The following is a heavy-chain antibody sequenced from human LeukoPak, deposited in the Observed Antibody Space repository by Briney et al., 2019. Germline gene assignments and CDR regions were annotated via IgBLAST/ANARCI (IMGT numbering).Heavy chain of an antibody. V-gene: IGHV3-73*01. J-gene: IGHJ4*02. CDR3: TRNWNEFDY. D-gene: IGHD1-1*01. Sequence: GGSLRLSCAASGFSFSDSAMHWVRQTSGKGLEWVGQSRSKSNNYATIYDASVKGRLTISRDDSRNTAYLQMNSLKTEDTAVYYCTRNWNEFDYWGQGTLVTVSS. CDR2: SRSKSNNYAT. CDR1: GFSFSDSA.